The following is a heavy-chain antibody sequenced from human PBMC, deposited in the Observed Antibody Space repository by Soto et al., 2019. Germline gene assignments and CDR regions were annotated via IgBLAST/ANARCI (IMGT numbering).Heavy chain of an antibody. D-gene: IGHD1-26*01. Sequence: GGSLRLSCAASGFTFSSYSMNWVRQAPGKGLEWVSSISSSSSYIYYADSVKGRFTISRDNAKNSLYLQMNSLRAEDTAVYYCAKQSPELLGEDNWFDPWGQGTLVTVSS. CDR3: AKQSPELLGEDNWFDP. CDR1: GFTFSSYS. V-gene: IGHV3-21*01. CDR2: ISSSSSYI. J-gene: IGHJ5*02.